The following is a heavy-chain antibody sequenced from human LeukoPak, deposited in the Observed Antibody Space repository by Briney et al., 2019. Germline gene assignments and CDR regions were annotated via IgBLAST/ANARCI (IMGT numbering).Heavy chain of an antibody. J-gene: IGHJ4*02. Sequence: GGSLRLSCAASGFTFSRCGMHWVRHDPGKGLVWVAVISYDGSNKYYADSVKGRFTISRDNAKDSLYLQINSLRAEDTAIYYCAKRGAEVGTTVAPGDYWGQGTLVTVSS. V-gene: IGHV3-30*18. CDR2: ISYDGSNK. D-gene: IGHD1-26*01. CDR1: GFTFSRCG. CDR3: AKRGAEVGTTVAPGDY.